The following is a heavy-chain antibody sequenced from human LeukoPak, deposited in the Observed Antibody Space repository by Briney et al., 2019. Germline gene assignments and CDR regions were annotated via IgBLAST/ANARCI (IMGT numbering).Heavy chain of an antibody. J-gene: IGHJ3*02. V-gene: IGHV3-74*01. CDR2: INSDGSST. CDR1: GFTFSSYW. Sequence: GGSLRLSCAASGFTFSSYWMHWVRQAPGKGLVWVSRINSDGSSTNYADSVKGRFTISRDNAKNTLYLQMNSLRAEDTAVYYCARWTGKGDAFDIWGQGTMVTVSS. CDR3: ARWTGKGDAFDI. D-gene: IGHD3/OR15-3a*01.